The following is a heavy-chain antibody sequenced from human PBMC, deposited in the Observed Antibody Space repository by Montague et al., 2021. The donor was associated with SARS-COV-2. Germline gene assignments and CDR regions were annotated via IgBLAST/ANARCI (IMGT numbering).Heavy chain of an antibody. J-gene: IGHJ2*01. D-gene: IGHD3-10*01. CDR2: IYHSGIT. CDR3: AREFRTYGYGGQYWYFDL. Sequence: SETLSLTCAVSGGSISGSHWWRRGRQPPGKGVEWVGEIYHSGITNYNPPLKSRVTISIDKSKNQFSLKLSAVPAADTAVYYCAREFRTYGYGGQYWYFDLWGRGTLVTVSS. V-gene: IGHV4-4*02. CDR1: GGSISGSHW.